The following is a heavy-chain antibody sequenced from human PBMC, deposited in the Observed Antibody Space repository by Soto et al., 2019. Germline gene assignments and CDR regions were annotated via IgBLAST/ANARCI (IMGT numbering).Heavy chain of an antibody. D-gene: IGHD3-3*01. CDR2: IYYSGST. Sequence: PSDTLSLTSTFSGGSIRSAGYYGSWRRQYPGKSQEWIGYIYYSGSTYYNPSLKSRVTISVDTSKNQFSLKLSSVTAADTAVYYCATAPFCSSYFDYGGQVTLVTGS. CDR1: GGSIRSAGYY. V-gene: IGHV4-31*03. J-gene: IGHJ4*02. CDR3: ATAPFCSSYFDY.